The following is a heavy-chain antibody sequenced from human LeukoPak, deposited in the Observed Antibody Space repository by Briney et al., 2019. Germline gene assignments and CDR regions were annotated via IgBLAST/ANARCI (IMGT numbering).Heavy chain of an antibody. CDR3: ARLYDFWSGQQQTDAFDI. D-gene: IGHD3-3*01. CDR1: GYTFTSYG. J-gene: IGHJ3*02. CDR2: ISAYNGNT. Sequence: GASVKVSGKASGYTFTSYGISWERQAPGQGLEWMGWISAYNGNTNYAQKLQGRVTMTTDTSTSTAYMELRSLRSDDTAVYYCARLYDFWSGQQQTDAFDIWGQGTMVTVSS. V-gene: IGHV1-18*01.